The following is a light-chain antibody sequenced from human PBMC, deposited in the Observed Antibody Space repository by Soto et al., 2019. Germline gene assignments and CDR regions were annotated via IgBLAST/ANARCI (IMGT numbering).Light chain of an antibody. CDR3: SSYTSSSTRV. CDR1: SSDVGGYNY. J-gene: IGLJ3*02. Sequence: QSALTQPASVSGSPGQSITISCTGTSSDVGGYNYVSWYQQHPGKAPKLTIYEVSNRPSGVSNRFSGSKSGNTASLTISGLQAEDEADYYCSSYTSSSTRVFGGGTKLTV. CDR2: EVS. V-gene: IGLV2-14*01.